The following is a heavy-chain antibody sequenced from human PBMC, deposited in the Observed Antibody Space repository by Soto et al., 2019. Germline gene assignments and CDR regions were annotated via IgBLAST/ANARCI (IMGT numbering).Heavy chain of an antibody. Sequence: SETLSLTCTVSGGSISSGGYYWSWIRQHPGKGLEWIGYIYYSGSTYYNPSLKSRVTISVDTSKNQFSLKLSSVTAADTAVYYCASDGPDYGDYWGQGTLVTVSS. CDR3: ASDGPDYGDY. V-gene: IGHV4-31*03. CDR2: IYYSGST. J-gene: IGHJ4*02. CDR1: GGSISSGGYY.